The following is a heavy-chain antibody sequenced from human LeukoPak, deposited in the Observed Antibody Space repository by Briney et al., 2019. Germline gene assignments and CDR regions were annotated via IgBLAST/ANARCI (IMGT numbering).Heavy chain of an antibody. D-gene: IGHD1-1*01. V-gene: IGHV3-11*01. CDR1: GFTFSHYH. CDR2: ITSDGSDF. CDR3: ATHSNWNLMRSWFDP. J-gene: IGHJ5*02. Sequence: GGSLRLSCAASGFTFSHYHMSWIRQAPGKGPEWGASITSDGSDFYYADSVKGRFTISRDNAKNSLYLQISSLRAEETAVYYCATHSNWNLMRSWFDPWGQGTQVIVSS.